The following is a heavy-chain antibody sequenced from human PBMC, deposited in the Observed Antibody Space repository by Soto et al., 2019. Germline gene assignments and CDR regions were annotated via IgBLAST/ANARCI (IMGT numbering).Heavy chain of an antibody. CDR2: MNPNSGNT. D-gene: IGHD3-3*01. Sequence: ASVKVSCKASGYTFTSYDINCVRQATGQGLEWMGWMNPNSGNTGYAQKFQGRVTMTRNTSISTAYMELSSLRSEDTAVYYCARPQTYYDFWTGSMNWFDPWGQGTLVTVSS. V-gene: IGHV1-8*01. J-gene: IGHJ5*02. CDR3: ARPQTYYDFWTGSMNWFDP. CDR1: GYTFTSYD.